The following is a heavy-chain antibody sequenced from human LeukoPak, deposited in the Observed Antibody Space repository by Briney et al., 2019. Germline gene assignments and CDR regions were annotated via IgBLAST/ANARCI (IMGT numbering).Heavy chain of an antibody. V-gene: IGHV6-1*01. J-gene: IGHJ4*02. CDR3: ARDLNGDFSLDS. CDR1: GDSVSIKNSA. Sequence: SQTLSLTYAISGDSVSIKNSAWNWIRQSPLRGLEWLGSTYYRSKWSKDYAVSVRSRITINPDTSKNQFSLQLNSVTPEDTAVYYCARDLNGDFSLDSWGQGTLVTVSS. CDR2: TYYRSKWSK. D-gene: IGHD4-17*01.